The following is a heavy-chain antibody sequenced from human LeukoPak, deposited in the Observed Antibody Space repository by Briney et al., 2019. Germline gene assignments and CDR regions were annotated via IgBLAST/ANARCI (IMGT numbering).Heavy chain of an antibody. CDR1: GFTFSSYS. V-gene: IGHV3-21*01. CDR2: ISSSSSYI. J-gene: IGHJ4*02. CDR3: ARDLFSENYYDSSGLDY. Sequence: TGGSLRLSCAASGFTFSSYSMNWVRQAPGKGLEWVSSISSSSSYIYYADSVKGRFTISRDNAKNSLYLQMNSLRAEDTAVYYCARDLFSENYYDSSGLDYWGQGTLVTVSS. D-gene: IGHD3-22*01.